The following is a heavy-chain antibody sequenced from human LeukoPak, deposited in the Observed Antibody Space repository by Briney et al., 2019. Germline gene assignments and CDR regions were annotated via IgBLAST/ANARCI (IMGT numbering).Heavy chain of an antibody. CDR2: ISSSSRSI. J-gene: IGHJ4*02. D-gene: IGHD3-10*01. Sequence: GGSLRLSCAASGFXFSSYSINWVRQAPGKGLEWVSYISSSSRSIYYADSVKGRFTISRDNANNSLSLQMNSLRDEDTAVYYCVLGSPFDYWGQGTLVTVS. CDR1: GFXFSSYS. V-gene: IGHV3-48*02. CDR3: VLGSPFDY.